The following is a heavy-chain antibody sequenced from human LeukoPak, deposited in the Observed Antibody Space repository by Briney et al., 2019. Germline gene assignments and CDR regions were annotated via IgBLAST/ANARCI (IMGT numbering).Heavy chain of an antibody. D-gene: IGHD1-7*01. Sequence: SGPSLTLSCAASGFTFSSYAMSWVRQPPGKGRGWVSAISSSGGSTYYADSVKGRSTIPRDNSKNTLYLQMNSLRAEDTAVYYCAKETTGMDVWGQGTTVTVSS. CDR2: ISSSGGST. V-gene: IGHV3-23*01. CDR3: AKETTGMDV. CDR1: GFTFSSYA. J-gene: IGHJ6*02.